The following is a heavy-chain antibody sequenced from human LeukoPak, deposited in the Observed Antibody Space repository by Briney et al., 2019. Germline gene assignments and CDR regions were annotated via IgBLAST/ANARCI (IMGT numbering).Heavy chain of an antibody. CDR1: GYTFTSYG. V-gene: IGHV1-18*01. Sequence: ASVKVSCKASGYTFTSYGISWVRQAPGQGLEWMGWISAYNGNTNYAQKLQGRVTMTTDTSTSTAYMELRSLRSDDTAVYYCARVHCSSTSCYMHFDYWGQGTLVTVSS. CDR2: ISAYNGNT. D-gene: IGHD2-2*02. CDR3: ARVHCSSTSCYMHFDY. J-gene: IGHJ4*02.